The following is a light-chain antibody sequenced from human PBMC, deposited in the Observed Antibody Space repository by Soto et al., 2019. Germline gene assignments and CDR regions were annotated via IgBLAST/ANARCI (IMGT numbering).Light chain of an antibody. CDR1: QSVGSY. Sequence: EIVLTQSPATLSLSPGERATLSCRASQSVGSYLAWYQQKPGQAPRLLIYDASNRPTGTPARFSGSGSGTDFTLNISSLEPEDFAVYYCQQRSNWPPSITFGQGTRLEIK. J-gene: IGKJ5*01. V-gene: IGKV3-11*01. CDR3: QQRSNWPPSIT. CDR2: DAS.